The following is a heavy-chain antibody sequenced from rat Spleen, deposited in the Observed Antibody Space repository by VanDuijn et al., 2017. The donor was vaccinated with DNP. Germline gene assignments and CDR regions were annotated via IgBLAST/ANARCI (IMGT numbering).Heavy chain of an antibody. CDR1: GFTLSDYY. CDR3: ARPMDYYSGGFAY. Sequence: EVRLVESGGGLVQPGRSLKLSCSVSGFTLSDYYMAWVRQAPAKGLEWVAYISYDGGVTYNGDSVKGRFTISRDNAESTLYLQMNSLRSEDMATYYCARPMDYYSGGFAYWGQGTLVTVSS. CDR2: ISYDGGVT. J-gene: IGHJ3*01. D-gene: IGHD1-1*01. V-gene: IGHV5-22*01.